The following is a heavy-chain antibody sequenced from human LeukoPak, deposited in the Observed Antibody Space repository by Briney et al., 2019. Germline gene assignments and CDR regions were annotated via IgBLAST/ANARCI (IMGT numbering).Heavy chain of an antibody. V-gene: IGHV4-39*01. D-gene: IGHD3-10*01. Sequence: PSETLSLTCTLSGGSISSSSHYWSWIRQPPGKGLEWNASINYSGSTYYNPSLKSRVTISVDTSKNQFSLKLSSVTAADTAVFYCVRYVVYGSGTYYFDYWGQGTLVTVSS. J-gene: IGHJ4*02. CDR3: VRYVVYGSGTYYFDY. CDR1: GGSISSSSHY. CDR2: INYSGST.